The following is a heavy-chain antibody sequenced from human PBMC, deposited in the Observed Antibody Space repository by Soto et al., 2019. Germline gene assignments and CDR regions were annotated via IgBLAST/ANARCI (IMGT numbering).Heavy chain of an antibody. CDR2: ISYDGSNK. J-gene: IGHJ4*02. V-gene: IGHV3-30*18. CDR3: AKDRYYDSSGYSDY. D-gene: IGHD3-22*01. CDR1: GFTFSSYG. Sequence: QVQLVESGGGVVQPGRSLRLSCAASGFTFSSYGMLWVRQAPGKGLEWVAVISYDGSNKYYADSVKGRFTISRDNSKNTLYLQMNSLRAEDTAVYYCAKDRYYDSSGYSDYWGQGTLVTVSS.